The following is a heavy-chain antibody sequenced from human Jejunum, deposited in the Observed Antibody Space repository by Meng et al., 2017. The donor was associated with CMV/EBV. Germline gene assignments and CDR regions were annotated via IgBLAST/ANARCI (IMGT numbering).Heavy chain of an antibody. V-gene: IGHV3-30*18. D-gene: IGHD3-3*01. CDR1: FIRAG. J-gene: IGHJ5*02. Sequence: FIRAGRHGVRRAPGKGGEGVAVISYHGGSTEYADFVKGLFTGSRDNTKNSLYLQMNSVRPEDTALYYCVKDSNEEKYYDFWSGYMKTWGQGTLVTVSS. CDR2: ISYHGGST. CDR3: VKDSNEEKYYDFWSGYMKT.